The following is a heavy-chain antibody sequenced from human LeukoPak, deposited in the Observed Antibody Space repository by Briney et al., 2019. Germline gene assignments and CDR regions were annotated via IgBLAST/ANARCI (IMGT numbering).Heavy chain of an antibody. CDR2: INHSGST. Sequence: ASETLSLTCAVSGGSISSSNWWSWVRQPPGKGLEWIGEINHSGSTNYNPSLKSRVTISVDTSKNQFSLKLSSVTAADTAVYYCARGRVGIAAAGTGLPGTKNFDYWGQGTLVTVSS. J-gene: IGHJ4*02. CDR1: GGSISSSNW. V-gene: IGHV4-4*02. CDR3: ARGRVGIAAAGTGLPGTKNFDY. D-gene: IGHD6-13*01.